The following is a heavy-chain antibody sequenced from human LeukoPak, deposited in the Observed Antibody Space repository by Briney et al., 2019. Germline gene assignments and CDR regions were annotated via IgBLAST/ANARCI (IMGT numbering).Heavy chain of an antibody. CDR3: ARSSSPPSYYYYYGMDV. J-gene: IGHJ6*02. CDR1: GFTFSNYE. CDR2: ISSSGSSI. V-gene: IGHV3-48*03. D-gene: IGHD6-13*01. Sequence: PGGSLRLSCAASGFTFSNYEMTWVRQAPGKGLEWISYISSSGSSIHSSDSVKGRFTISRDNAKNSLYLQMNGLRAEDTTTYYCARSSSPPSYYYYYGMDVWGQGTTVTVSS.